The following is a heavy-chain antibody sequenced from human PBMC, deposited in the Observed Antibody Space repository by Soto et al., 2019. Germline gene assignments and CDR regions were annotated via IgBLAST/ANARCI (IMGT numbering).Heavy chain of an antibody. CDR3: AAERGFLKRYCSSTSCYTGECAHYDYWMDV. CDR2: IVVGSGNT. Sequence: SVKVSCKASGFTFTSSAVQWVRQARGQRLEWIGWIVVGSGNTNYAQKFQERVTITRDMSTSTAYMELSSLRSEDTAVYYCAAERGFLKRYCSSTSCYTGECAHYDYWMDVWG. J-gene: IGHJ6*01. CDR1: GFTFTSSA. D-gene: IGHD2-2*02. V-gene: IGHV1-58*01.